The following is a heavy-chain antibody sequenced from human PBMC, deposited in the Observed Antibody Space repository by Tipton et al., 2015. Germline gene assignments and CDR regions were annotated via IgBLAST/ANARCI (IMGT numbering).Heavy chain of an antibody. CDR3: ARGHKNGDSPWDY. Sequence: TLSLTCTVSGGSVSSGSYYWSWIRQPPGKGLEWIGYISFSDTTHYNPSLKSRITISLNTSKNQFSLKVNSVTAADTAVYYCARGHKNGDSPWDYWGQGTLVTVSS. J-gene: IGHJ4*02. D-gene: IGHD4-17*01. CDR1: GGSVSSGSYY. CDR2: ISFSDTT. V-gene: IGHV4-61*01.